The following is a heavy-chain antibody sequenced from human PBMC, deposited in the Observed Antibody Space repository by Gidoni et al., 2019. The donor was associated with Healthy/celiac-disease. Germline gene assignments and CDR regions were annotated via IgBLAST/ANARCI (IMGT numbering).Heavy chain of an antibody. Sequence: EVQLVESGGGLVQPGRSLRLSCTASGFTFGDYAMSWFRQAPGKGLEWVGFIRSKAYGGTTEYAASVKGRFTISRDDSKSIAYLQMNSLKTEDTAVYYCTRGGATGPKHKPGYFDYWGQGTLVTVSS. J-gene: IGHJ4*02. CDR2: IRSKAYGGTT. V-gene: IGHV3-49*03. CDR1: GFTFGDYA. CDR3: TRGGATGPKHKPGYFDY. D-gene: IGHD1-26*01.